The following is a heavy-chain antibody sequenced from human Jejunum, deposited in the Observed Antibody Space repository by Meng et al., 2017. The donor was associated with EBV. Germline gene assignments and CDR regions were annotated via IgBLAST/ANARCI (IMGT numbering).Heavy chain of an antibody. CDR3: ARGSGAGGRDWFDP. V-gene: IGHV1-8*01. Sequence: QVQLVQSGAEVKKPXASVKVSXKASGYTFINHDINWVRQATGQGLEWMGWMNSNSGNTGYAQKFQGRVTMTRDTSMNTAYMELSSLRSEDTAVYFCARGSGAGGRDWFDPWGQGTLVTVSS. CDR1: GYTFINHD. CDR2: MNSNSGNT. J-gene: IGHJ5*02. D-gene: IGHD3-16*01.